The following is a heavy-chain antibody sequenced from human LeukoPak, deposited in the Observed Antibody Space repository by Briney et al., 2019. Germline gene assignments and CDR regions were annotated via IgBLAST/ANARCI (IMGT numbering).Heavy chain of an antibody. V-gene: IGHV4-38-2*02. CDR1: GYSISSGYY. CDR2: IYHSGST. Sequence: SETLSLTCTVSGYSISSGYYWGWIRPPPGEGLEWIGSIYHSGSTYYNPSLKSRVTISLDTSENQFSLKLSSVTAADTAVYYCARDLYSSGWGYFDYWGQGTLVTVSS. J-gene: IGHJ4*02. D-gene: IGHD6-19*01. CDR3: ARDLYSSGWGYFDY.